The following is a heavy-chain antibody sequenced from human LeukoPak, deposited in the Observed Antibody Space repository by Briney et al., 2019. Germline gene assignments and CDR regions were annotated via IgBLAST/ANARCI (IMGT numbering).Heavy chain of an antibody. CDR1: GFTFSSYW. D-gene: IGHD3-10*01. CDR2: IYSDGSST. J-gene: IGHJ4*02. V-gene: IGHV3-74*01. CDR3: ARDRSSLGLWFGELRN. Sequence: GGSLRLSCAASGFTFSSYWMHWVRQAPGKGLVLVSRIYSDGSSTNYADSVKGRFTISRDNAKNTLYLQMNSLRAEDTAVYYCARDRSSLGLWFGELRNWGQGTLVTVSS.